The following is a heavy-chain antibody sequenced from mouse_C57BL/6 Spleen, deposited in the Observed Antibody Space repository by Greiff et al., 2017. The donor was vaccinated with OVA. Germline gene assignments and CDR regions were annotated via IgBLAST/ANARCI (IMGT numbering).Heavy chain of an antibody. J-gene: IGHJ1*03. CDR3: ARDDYEVSYFDV. V-gene: IGHV1-59*01. Sequence: QVQLQQPGAELVRPGTSVKLSCKASGYTFTSYWMHWVKQRPGQGLEWIGVIDPSDSYTNYNQKFKGKATLTVDTSSSTAYMQLSSLTSEDSAVDYCARDDYEVSYFDVWGTGTTVTVSS. CDR2: IDPSDSYT. D-gene: IGHD2-4*01. CDR1: GYTFTSYW.